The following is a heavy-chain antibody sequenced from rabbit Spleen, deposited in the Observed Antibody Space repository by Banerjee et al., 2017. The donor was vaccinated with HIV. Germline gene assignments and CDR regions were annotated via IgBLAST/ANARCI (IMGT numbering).Heavy chain of an antibody. CDR2: INIVTGKS. D-gene: IGHD1-1*01. Sequence: QEQLVESGGDLVKPGASLTLTCTASGFTISISDWIYWVRQAPGKGLEWIACINIVTGKSVYASWAKGRFTMSRTSSTTVTLQMTSLTAADTATYFCARDLVTVIGWNFGLWGPGTLVTVS. CDR1: GFTISISDW. CDR3: ARDLVTVIGWNFGL. J-gene: IGHJ4*01. V-gene: IGHV1S45*01.